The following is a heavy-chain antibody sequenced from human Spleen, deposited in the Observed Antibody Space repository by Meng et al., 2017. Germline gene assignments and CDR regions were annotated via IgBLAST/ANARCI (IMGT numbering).Heavy chain of an antibody. Sequence: TFKGAGPTLLKPTQTLTLTCAFSGFSLSTSGVGVGWIRQPPGKALEWLALIYWDDDKRYSPSLKSRLTITKDTSKNQVVLTMTNMDPVDTATYYCAHRGSSWAFDYWGQGTLVTVSS. J-gene: IGHJ4*02. CDR1: GFSLSTSGVG. D-gene: IGHD6-13*01. CDR2: IYWDDDK. CDR3: AHRGSSWAFDY. V-gene: IGHV2-5*02.